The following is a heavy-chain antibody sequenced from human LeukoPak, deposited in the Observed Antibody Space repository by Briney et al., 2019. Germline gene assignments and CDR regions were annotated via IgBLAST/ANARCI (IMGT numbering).Heavy chain of an antibody. V-gene: IGHV3-48*01. Sequence: PGGSLRLSCAASGFTFSSYSMNWVRQAPGEGLEWVSYISSLSGTIYYADSVKGRFTISRDNAKNSLYLQMNSLRAEDTAVYYCARDEAWIQLWRSLGPSHNWFDPWGQGTLVTVSS. CDR3: ARDEAWIQLWRSLGPSHNWFDP. CDR2: ISSLSGTI. J-gene: IGHJ5*02. CDR1: GFTFSSYS. D-gene: IGHD5-18*01.